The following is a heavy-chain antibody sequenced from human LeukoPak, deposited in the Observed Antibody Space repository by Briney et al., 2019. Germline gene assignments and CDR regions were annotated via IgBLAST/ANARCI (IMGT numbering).Heavy chain of an antibody. CDR3: ASQNVGYCSGGSCYSTAFDI. V-gene: IGHV3-66*04. CDR2: IYSGGST. D-gene: IGHD2-15*01. Sequence: GGSLRLSCAASGFTVSSNYMSWVRQAPGKGLEWVSVIYSGGSTYYADSVKGRFTISRDNSKNTLYLQMNSLRAEDTAVYYCASQNVGYCSGGSCYSTAFDIWGQGTMVTVSS. J-gene: IGHJ3*02. CDR1: GFTVSSNY.